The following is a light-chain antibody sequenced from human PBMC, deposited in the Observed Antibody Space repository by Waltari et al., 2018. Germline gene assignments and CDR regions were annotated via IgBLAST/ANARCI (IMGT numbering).Light chain of an antibody. J-gene: IGKJ4*01. V-gene: IGKV3-15*01. CDR2: GQS. CDR1: QRVRSN. Sequence: EVVMTQSPATLSVSPGERATLSCRASQRVRSNLAWYQQKPGQAPRLLIYGQSTRATGIPARFSGSGSGTEFTLTISSLQSEDFAVYYCQQYNNWPLLTFGGGTKVEIK. CDR3: QQYNNWPLLT.